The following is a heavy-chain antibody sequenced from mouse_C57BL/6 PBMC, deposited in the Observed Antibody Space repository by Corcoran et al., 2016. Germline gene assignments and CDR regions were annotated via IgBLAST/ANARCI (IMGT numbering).Heavy chain of an antibody. J-gene: IGHJ2*01. V-gene: IGHV1-85*01. CDR1: GYTFTSYD. CDR3: ARGELLRFPD. Sequence: QVQLQQSGPGLVKAGASVKFSCKASGYTFTSYDISWVKQRPGQGLEWIGWIYPRDGSTKYNEKFKGKATLTLDKSSSTAYMELHSLTSEDSAVDFFARGELLRFPDWGQGTTLTVSS. CDR2: IYPRDGST. D-gene: IGHD1-1*01.